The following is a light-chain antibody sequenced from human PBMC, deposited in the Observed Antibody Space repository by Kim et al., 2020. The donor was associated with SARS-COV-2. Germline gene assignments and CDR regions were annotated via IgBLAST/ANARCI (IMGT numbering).Light chain of an antibody. V-gene: IGKV2-30*01. CDR2: KVS. Sequence: DVVMTQSPRSLPVTLGQPASISCRSSQGLVYSNGYTYLNWFQQRPGQSPRRLIYKVSNRDSGVPDRFSGSGSGTDFTLKISRVEAEDVGVYYCMQGTHWPYTFGQGTKLEI. CDR1: QGLVYSNGYTY. CDR3: MQGTHWPYT. J-gene: IGKJ2*01.